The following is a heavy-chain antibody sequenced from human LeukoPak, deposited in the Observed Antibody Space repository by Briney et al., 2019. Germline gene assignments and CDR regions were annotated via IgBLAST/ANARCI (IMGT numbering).Heavy chain of an antibody. CDR2: IYSDNT. CDR1: GFTFSGSA. CDR3: ARGPSGYHNT. V-gene: IGHV3-53*01. Sequence: AGGSLRLSCAASGFTFSGSALHWVRQASGKGLEWVSFIYSDNTHYSDSVKGRFTISRDNSKNTLYLQMNSLRAEDTAVYYCARGPSGYHNTGGQGTLVTVSS. D-gene: IGHD5-12*01. J-gene: IGHJ4*02.